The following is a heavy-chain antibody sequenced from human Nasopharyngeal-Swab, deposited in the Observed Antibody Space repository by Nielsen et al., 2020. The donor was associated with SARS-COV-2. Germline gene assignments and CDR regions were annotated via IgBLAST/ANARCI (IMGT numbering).Heavy chain of an antibody. D-gene: IGHD3-16*01. CDR3: TRGGAWRFDY. CDR1: GDSINNDRW. CDR2: IHHSRGT. J-gene: IGHJ4*02. Sequence: SETLSLTCAVSGDSINNDRWWTWVRQPPGKGLEYIGEIHHSRGTNYNPSLKGRVTMSLDKSKNQFSLKLSSVTAADTAMYYCTRGGAWRFDYWGRGTLVTVSS. V-gene: IGHV4-4*02.